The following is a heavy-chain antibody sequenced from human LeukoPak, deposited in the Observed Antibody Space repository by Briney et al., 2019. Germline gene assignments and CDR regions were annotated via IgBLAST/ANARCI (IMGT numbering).Heavy chain of an antibody. Sequence: ASVKVSCKASGYTSTGYYMHWVRQAPGQGLEWMGWINPNSGGTNYAQKFQGRVTMTRDTSISTAYMELSRLRSDDTAVYYCARAQGPYGSGSYYFVYYFDYWGQGTLVTVSS. J-gene: IGHJ4*02. CDR1: GYTSTGYY. CDR3: ARAQGPYGSGSYYFVYYFDY. D-gene: IGHD3-10*01. CDR2: INPNSGGT. V-gene: IGHV1-2*02.